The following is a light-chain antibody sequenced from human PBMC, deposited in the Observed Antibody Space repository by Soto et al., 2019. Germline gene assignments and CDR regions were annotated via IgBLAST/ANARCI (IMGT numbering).Light chain of an antibody. J-gene: IGLJ2*01. Sequence: QSVLPKPRSVSGSPGQSVAISCTGTSSDVGSYNLVSWYQQHPGKAPKVIIYEVIKRPSGVSNRFSGSKSGNTASLRISGLQAEDEADYYCCSYAGSTSLVFGGGTK. CDR1: SSDVGSYNL. CDR2: EVI. V-gene: IGLV2-23*02. CDR3: CSYAGSTSLV.